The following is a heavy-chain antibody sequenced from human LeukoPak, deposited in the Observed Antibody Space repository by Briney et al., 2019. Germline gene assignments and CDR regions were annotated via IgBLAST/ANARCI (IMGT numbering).Heavy chain of an antibody. V-gene: IGHV4-59*01. J-gene: IGHJ4*02. CDR2: IYYSGST. CDR3: ARAASGSYYGVNY. CDR1: GGSISSYY. D-gene: IGHD1-26*01. Sequence: SETLSLTCTVSGGSISSYYWSWIRQPPGKGLEWIGYIYYSGSTNYNPSLKSRVTISVDTSKNQFSLKLSSVTAADTAVYYCARAASGSYYGVNYWGQGTLVTVSS.